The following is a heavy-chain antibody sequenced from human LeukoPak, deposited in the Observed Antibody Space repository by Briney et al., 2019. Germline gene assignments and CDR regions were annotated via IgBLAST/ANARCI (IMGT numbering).Heavy chain of an antibody. CDR1: VGTFSSYT. CDR3: ARAPHDFGGKFYFAY. CDR2: IIPILGIA. V-gene: IGHV1-69*02. J-gene: IGHJ4*02. Sequence: SSVKVSCKASVGTFSSYTISWVRQAPGQGLEWMGRIIPILGIANYAQKFQGRVTITADKSTSTADMELSSLRSEDTAVYYCARAPHDFGGKFYFAYWGQGTLVTVPS. D-gene: IGHD4-23*01.